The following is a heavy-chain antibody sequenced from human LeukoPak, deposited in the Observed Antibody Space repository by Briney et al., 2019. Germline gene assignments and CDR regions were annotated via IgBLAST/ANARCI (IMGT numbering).Heavy chain of an antibody. V-gene: IGHV3-30*02. Sequence: GGSLRLSCAASGFTFSTYGMHWVRQAPAKGLEWVAFIRYDGSDKYYADSVKGRFTISRDNSRNTLYLHMNSLRAEDTAVYCCAKGAGYGDLGYFYYMDVWGKGTTVTVSS. D-gene: IGHD4-17*01. CDR1: GFTFSTYG. CDR3: AKGAGYGDLGYFYYMDV. CDR2: IRYDGSDK. J-gene: IGHJ6*03.